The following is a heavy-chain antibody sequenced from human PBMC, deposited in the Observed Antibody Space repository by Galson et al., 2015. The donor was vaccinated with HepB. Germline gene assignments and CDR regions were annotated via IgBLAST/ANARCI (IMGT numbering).Heavy chain of an antibody. CDR2: IDHSGST. D-gene: IGHD4-17*01. V-gene: IGHV4-34*01. J-gene: IGHJ2*01. Sequence: ETLSLTCAVYGGSFSGYYWSWIRQPPGKGLEWIGEIDHSGSTNYNPSLKSRVTISVDTSKNQFSLKLSSVTAADTAVYYCARMYGDYGGYFDLWGRGTLVTVSS. CDR3: ARMYGDYGGYFDL. CDR1: GGSFSGYY.